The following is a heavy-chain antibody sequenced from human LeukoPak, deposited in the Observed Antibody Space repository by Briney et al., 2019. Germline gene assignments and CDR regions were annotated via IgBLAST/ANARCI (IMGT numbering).Heavy chain of an antibody. CDR2: ICYSGST. V-gene: IGHV4-59*01. CDR3: ARAQYSSSWLL. CDR1: GGSISSYY. D-gene: IGHD6-13*01. Sequence: SETLSLTCTVSGGSISSYYWSWIRQPPGKGLEWIGYICYSGSTNYNPSLKSRVTISVDTSKNQFSLKLSSVTAADTAVYYCARAQYSSSWLLWGQGTLVTVSS. J-gene: IGHJ4*02.